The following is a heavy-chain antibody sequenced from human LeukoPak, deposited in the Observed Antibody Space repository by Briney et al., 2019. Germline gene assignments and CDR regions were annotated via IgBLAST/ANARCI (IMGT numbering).Heavy chain of an antibody. D-gene: IGHD2-2*01. CDR2: ISAYNGNT. V-gene: IGHV1-18*01. Sequence: GASVKVSCKASGYTFTSYGISWVRQAPGQGLEWMGWISAYNGNTNYAQKLQGRVTMTTDTSTSTAYMELRSLRSDDTAVYYCARAPAERYCSSTSCYPYYMDAWGKGTTVTVSS. CDR1: GYTFTSYG. J-gene: IGHJ6*03. CDR3: ARAPAERYCSSTSCYPYYMDA.